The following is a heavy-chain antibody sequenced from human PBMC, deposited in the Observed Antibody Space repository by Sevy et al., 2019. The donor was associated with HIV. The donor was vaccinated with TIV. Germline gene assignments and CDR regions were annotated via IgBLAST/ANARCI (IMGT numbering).Heavy chain of an antibody. CDR3: ASGAYYYASRTENFDY. Sequence: GGSLRLSCAASGFTFSSYGMHWVRQAPGKGLEWVARIWYDGSSKYYADSVKGPFIISRDSSKNTRYLQMNSLRAEDTAVYYCASGAYYYASRTENFDYWGQGTLVTVSS. D-gene: IGHD3-10*01. CDR2: IWYDGSSK. J-gene: IGHJ4*02. V-gene: IGHV3-33*01. CDR1: GFTFSSYG.